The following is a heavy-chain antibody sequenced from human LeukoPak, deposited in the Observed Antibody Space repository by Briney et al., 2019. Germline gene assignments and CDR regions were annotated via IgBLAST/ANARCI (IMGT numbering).Heavy chain of an antibody. D-gene: IGHD3-10*01. CDR2: IISSSSYI. V-gene: IGHV3-21*01. CDR3: ARGQPLDYYGSGAFNWFDP. Sequence: GGSLSSSGAASGSTFSSISMNWVRQAPGRGLGWASSIISSSSYIYYADSVKGRFTISRDNAKNSLYLQMNSLRAEDTAVYYCARGQPLDYYGSGAFNWFDPWGQGTLVTVSS. CDR1: GSTFSSIS. J-gene: IGHJ5*02.